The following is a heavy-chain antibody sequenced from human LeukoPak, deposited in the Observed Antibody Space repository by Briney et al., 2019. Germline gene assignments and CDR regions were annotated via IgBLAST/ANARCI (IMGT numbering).Heavy chain of an antibody. CDR3: ARGVHYGSDY. V-gene: IGHV3-11*04. CDR2: ISCSGSTI. D-gene: IGHD4-17*01. CDR1: GFTFSDYY. J-gene: IGHJ4*02. Sequence: GGSLRLFCAASGFTFSDYYMSWIRQAPGKGLEWVSYISCSGSTIYYADSVKGRFTISRDNAKNTLYLQMDSLRAEDTAVYFCARGVHYGSDYWGQGTLVTVSS.